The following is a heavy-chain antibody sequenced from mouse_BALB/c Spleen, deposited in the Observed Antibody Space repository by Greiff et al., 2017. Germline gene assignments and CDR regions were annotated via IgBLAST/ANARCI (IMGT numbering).Heavy chain of an antibody. V-gene: IGHV1-9*01. Sequence: QVQLQQSGAELMKPGASVKISCKVTGYTFSSYWIEWVKQRPGHGLEWIGEILPGSGSTNYNEKFKGKATFTADTSSNTAYMQLSSLTSEDSAVYYCARSDYYGSVDYWGQGTTLTVSS. CDR3: ARSDYYGSVDY. CDR2: ILPGSGST. CDR1: GYTFSSYW. D-gene: IGHD1-1*01. J-gene: IGHJ2*01.